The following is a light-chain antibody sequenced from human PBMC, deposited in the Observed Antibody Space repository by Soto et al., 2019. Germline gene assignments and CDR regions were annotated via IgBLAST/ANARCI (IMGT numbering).Light chain of an antibody. CDR3: ISYTGSSTSYV. Sequence: QSVLTQPASVSGSPGQSITISCSGTSSDVGSYDHVAWYQQFPGKTPKLMIYEVSSRPSGVSSRFSGSKSGNTDSLTISGLQAEDEADYYCISYTGSSTSYVFGRGTKVTVL. J-gene: IGLJ1*01. V-gene: IGLV2-14*01. CDR2: EVS. CDR1: SSDVGSYDH.